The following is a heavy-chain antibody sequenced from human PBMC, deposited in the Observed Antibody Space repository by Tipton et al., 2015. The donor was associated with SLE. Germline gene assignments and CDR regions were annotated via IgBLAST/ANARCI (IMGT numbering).Heavy chain of an antibody. V-gene: IGHV4-31*03. CDR1: GGSISSGGYY. CDR3: ARDKKAPSYYYYYMDV. CDR2: MYHSGST. Sequence: TLSLTCTVSGGSISSGGYYWSWIRQHPGKGLEWIGYMYHSGSTYYNPSLKSRVTISVDTSKNQFSLKLSSVTAADTAVYYCARDKKAPSYYYYYMDVWGKGTTVTVSS. J-gene: IGHJ6*03.